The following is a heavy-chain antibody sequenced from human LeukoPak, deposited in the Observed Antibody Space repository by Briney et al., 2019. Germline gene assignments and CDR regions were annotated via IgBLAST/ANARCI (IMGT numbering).Heavy chain of an antibody. J-gene: IGHJ4*02. CDR1: DSLSLTIQY. CDR3: GTSARKIIADYVDY. CDR2: ISSSSSYI. D-gene: IGHD6-13*01. Sequence: PGGPLSFSPAGDSLSLTIQYIKSDRQAPGKGLEWVSSISSSSSYIYYADSVKGRFTISRDNAKNSLYLQMNSLRAEETAVFYYGTSARKIIADYVDYWGQGTLVTVSS. V-gene: IGHV3-21*01.